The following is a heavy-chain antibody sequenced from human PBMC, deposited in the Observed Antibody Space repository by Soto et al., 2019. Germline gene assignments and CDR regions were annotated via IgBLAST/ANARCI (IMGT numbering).Heavy chain of an antibody. CDR3: ARNPYGSGLFDP. D-gene: IGHD6-19*01. CDR1: GYNFIDYD. J-gene: IGHJ5*02. CDR2: MTPNSGNT. V-gene: IGHV1-8*01. Sequence: QVHLVQSGAEVKKPGASVKVSCKASGYNFIDYDINWVRQSTGQGLEWMGWMTPNSGNTGYAQKFQGRVTLTRDTSIGAAYMELSSLKSEDTAVYYCARNPYGSGLFDPWGQGILVTVSS.